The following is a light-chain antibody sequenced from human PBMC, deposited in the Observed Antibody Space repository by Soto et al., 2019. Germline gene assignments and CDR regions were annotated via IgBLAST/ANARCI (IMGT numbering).Light chain of an antibody. Sequence: EIVLTQSPGTLSLSPGERATLSCRASQSGSSSYLAWYQQKPGKAPRLLSYGASSRATGIPDRFSGSGSGTDFTLTISRLEPEDFAVDYCQQYGSSPRVFSGGTKVEIK. J-gene: IGKJ4*01. CDR2: GAS. CDR1: QSGSSSY. V-gene: IGKV3-20*01. CDR3: QQYGSSPRV.